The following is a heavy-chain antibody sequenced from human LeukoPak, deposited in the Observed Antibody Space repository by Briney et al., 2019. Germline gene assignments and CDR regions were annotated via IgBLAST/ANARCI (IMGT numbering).Heavy chain of an antibody. J-gene: IGHJ4*02. Sequence: GGSLRLSCAASGFTFSSYTMNWVRQAPGKGLEWVSSISSSSSYMYYADSVKGRFTISRDNSKNTLYLQMNSLRAEDTAVYYCARAVYGSGSFLDYWGQGTLVTVSS. CDR1: GFTFSSYT. V-gene: IGHV3-21*01. D-gene: IGHD3-10*01. CDR3: ARAVYGSGSFLDY. CDR2: ISSSSSYM.